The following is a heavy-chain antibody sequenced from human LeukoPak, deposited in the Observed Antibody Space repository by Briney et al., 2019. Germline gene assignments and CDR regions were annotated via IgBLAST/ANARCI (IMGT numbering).Heavy chain of an antibody. CDR3: ARRGRRYYDNSGYNFDF. D-gene: IGHD3-22*01. Sequence: ASVKVSCKASGYTFTSYAMNWVRQAPGQGLEWMGWINTNTGNPTYAQGFTGRFVFSLDTSVSTAYLQISSLKAEDTAVYYCARRGRRYYDNSGYNFDFWGQGTLVTVSS. J-gene: IGHJ4*02. V-gene: IGHV7-4-1*02. CDR2: INTNTGNP. CDR1: GYTFTSYA.